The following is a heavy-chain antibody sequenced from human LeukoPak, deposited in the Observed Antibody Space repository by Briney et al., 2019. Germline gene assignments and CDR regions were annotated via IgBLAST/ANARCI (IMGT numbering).Heavy chain of an antibody. D-gene: IGHD4/OR15-4a*01. CDR3: AKGVARFGYGALLDY. CDR2: ISCSGGST. Sequence: GGSLRLSCAASGFTFSSYGMSWVRQAPGKGLEWVSAISCSGGSTYYADSVKGRFTISRDNSKNTLYLQMNSLRPEDTAVYYCAKGVARFGYGALLDYWGQGTLVTVSS. J-gene: IGHJ4*02. CDR1: GFTFSSYG. V-gene: IGHV3-23*01.